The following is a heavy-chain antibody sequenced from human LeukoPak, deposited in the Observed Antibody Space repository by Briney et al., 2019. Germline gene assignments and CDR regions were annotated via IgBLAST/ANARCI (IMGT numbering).Heavy chain of an antibody. CDR1: GYTFTSYG. D-gene: IGHD3-22*01. CDR3: ARDLYIDSSGYFDY. Sequence: GASVKVSCKASGYTFTSYGISWVRQAPGQGLEWMGWISAYNGNTNYAQKLQGRVTMTTDTSTSTAYMELRSLRSDDTAVYYCARDLYIDSSGYFDYWGQGTLVTVSS. V-gene: IGHV1-18*01. CDR2: ISAYNGNT. J-gene: IGHJ4*02.